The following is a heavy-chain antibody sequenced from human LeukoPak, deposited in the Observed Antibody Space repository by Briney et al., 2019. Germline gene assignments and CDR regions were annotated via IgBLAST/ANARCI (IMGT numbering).Heavy chain of an antibody. CDR3: ARFERLLAFDI. CDR2: INHSGST. Sequence: SETLSLTCAVYGGSFSGYYWSWIRQPPGKGLEWIGEINHSGSTNYNPSLRSRVTISVDTSKNQFFLKLSSVTAADTAVYYCARFERLLAFDIWGQGTMVTVSS. D-gene: IGHD1-1*01. CDR1: GGSFSGYY. J-gene: IGHJ3*02. V-gene: IGHV4-34*01.